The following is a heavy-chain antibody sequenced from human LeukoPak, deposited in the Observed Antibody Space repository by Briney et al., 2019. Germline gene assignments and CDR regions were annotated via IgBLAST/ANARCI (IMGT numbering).Heavy chain of an antibody. Sequence: SQTLSLTCAISGDSVSSNSAAWNWIRQSPSRGLEWLGRTYYRSKWYYDYAVSLRSRLTINPDTSKNQLSLQLSSVTPEDTAVYYCARALAVAGRDPSKNYFDYWGQGTLVTVSS. CDR2: TYYRSKWYY. D-gene: IGHD6-19*01. CDR3: ARALAVAGRDPSKNYFDY. J-gene: IGHJ4*02. CDR1: GDSVSSNSAA. V-gene: IGHV6-1*01.